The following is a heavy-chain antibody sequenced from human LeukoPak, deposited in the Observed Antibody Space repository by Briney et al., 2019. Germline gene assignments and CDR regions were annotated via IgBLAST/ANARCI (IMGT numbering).Heavy chain of an antibody. Sequence: PGGSLRLSCAASGFTFDNFAMHWVRQAPGKGLEWVSGISWSSGSIGYADSVKGRFTISRDNAKNSLYLQMNSLRAEDTALYYCAKDISAVAGPHWYFDLWGRGTLVTVSS. D-gene: IGHD6-19*01. CDR3: AKDISAVAGPHWYFDL. CDR1: GFTFDNFA. V-gene: IGHV3-9*01. CDR2: ISWSSGSI. J-gene: IGHJ2*01.